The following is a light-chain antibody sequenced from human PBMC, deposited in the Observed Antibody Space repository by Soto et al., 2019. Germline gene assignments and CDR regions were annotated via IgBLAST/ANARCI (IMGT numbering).Light chain of an antibody. CDR2: RAT. CDR1: XSVXXX. J-gene: IGKJ1*01. CDR3: QHYQNLWA. V-gene: IGKV3-15*01. Sequence: EIVMTQSPATLSVSPGERATLSXRXXXSVXXXXDWYQQRPAQAPRLLIYRATTRATGIPARFSGSGSGTEFTLTISSLQSEDFAVYYCQHYQNLWAFGQGTKVEIK.